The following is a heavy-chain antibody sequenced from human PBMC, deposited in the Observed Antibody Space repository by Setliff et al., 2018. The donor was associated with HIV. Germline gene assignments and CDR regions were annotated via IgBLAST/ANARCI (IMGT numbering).Heavy chain of an antibody. V-gene: IGHV4-61*08. J-gene: IGHJ5*02. CDR2: IYYSGST. CDR1: GGSISSGGYY. Sequence: KTSETLSLTCTVSGGSISSGGYYWSWIRQHPGKGLEWIGYIYYSGSTNYNPSLKSRVIISVDTSKNQFSLKVRSVTAADTAMYYCARETRSFGGIDPWGQGTLVTVSS. CDR3: ARETRSFGGIDP. D-gene: IGHD2-15*01.